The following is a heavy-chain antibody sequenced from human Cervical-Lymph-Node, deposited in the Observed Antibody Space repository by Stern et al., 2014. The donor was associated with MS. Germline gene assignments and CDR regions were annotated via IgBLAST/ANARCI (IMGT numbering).Heavy chain of an antibody. V-gene: IGHV1-46*01. J-gene: IGHJ4*02. CDR2: IDTSGGST. Sequence: VQLVESGAEVKKPGASVKVSCKASGYTFTSYYVHWVRQAPGEGLEWMGIIDTSGGSTSYAQKFQGRVTLTRDTSTSTVYMELNSLRSYDTAMYYCAREHTAMGFGYWGQGTLVTVSS. D-gene: IGHD5-18*01. CDR1: GYTFTSYY. CDR3: AREHTAMGFGY.